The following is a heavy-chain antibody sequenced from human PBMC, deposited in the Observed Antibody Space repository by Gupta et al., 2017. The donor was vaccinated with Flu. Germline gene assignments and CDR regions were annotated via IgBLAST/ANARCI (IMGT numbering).Heavy chain of an antibody. CDR3: AILSRYSSGIATDAFDI. CDR2: IWYDGSNK. V-gene: IGHV3-33*01. D-gene: IGHD6-19*01. CDR1: GFTFSSYG. Sequence: QVQLVESGGGVVQPGRSLRLSCAASGFTFSSYGMHWVRQAPGKGLEWVAVIWYDGSNKYYADSVKGRFTISRDNSKNTLYLQMNSLRAEDTAVYYCAILSRYSSGIATDAFDIWGQGTMVTVSS. J-gene: IGHJ3*02.